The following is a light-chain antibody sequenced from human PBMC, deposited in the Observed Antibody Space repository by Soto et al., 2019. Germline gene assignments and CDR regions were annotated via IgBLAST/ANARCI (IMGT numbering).Light chain of an antibody. V-gene: IGKV4-1*01. Sequence: DIVMTQSPDSLAVSLGERATINCTSGRSLFYSPHNKSYLAWYQQKVGQPPQMLLYWASTRESGVPVRFRGSGSGTDFTLTISSLQADDVAVYYCQQYYRAPRTFGQGTKVE. CDR2: WAS. CDR1: RSLFYSPHNKSY. J-gene: IGKJ2*01. CDR3: QQYYRAPRT.